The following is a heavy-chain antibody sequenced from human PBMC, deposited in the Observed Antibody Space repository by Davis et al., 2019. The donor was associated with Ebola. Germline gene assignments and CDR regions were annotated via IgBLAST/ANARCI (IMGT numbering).Heavy chain of an antibody. J-gene: IGHJ5*02. Sequence: AASVKVSCKASGYTFSAYYIHWVRQAPGQGLEWLGRINPDSGATKSAQKFQGRVTMTRDTSHSTAYMELRSLSSDDTAVYYCARGGGSDVNNWFDPWGQGTLVTVPA. V-gene: IGHV1-2*06. D-gene: IGHD1-26*01. CDR2: INPDSGAT. CDR1: GYTFSAYY. CDR3: ARGGGSDVNNWFDP.